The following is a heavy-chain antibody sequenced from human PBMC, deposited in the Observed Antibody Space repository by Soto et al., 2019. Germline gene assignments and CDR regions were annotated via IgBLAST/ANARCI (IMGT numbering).Heavy chain of an antibody. Sequence: ETLSLTCTVSGGSISSYYWSWIRQPPGKGLEWIGYIYYSGSTNYNPSLKSRVTISVDTSKNQFSLKLSSVTAADTAVYYCARGLYYYDSSGYYRGGPFDYWGQGTLVTVSS. CDR3: ARGLYYYDSSGYYRGGPFDY. V-gene: IGHV4-59*01. CDR1: GGSISSYY. D-gene: IGHD3-22*01. CDR2: IYYSGST. J-gene: IGHJ4*02.